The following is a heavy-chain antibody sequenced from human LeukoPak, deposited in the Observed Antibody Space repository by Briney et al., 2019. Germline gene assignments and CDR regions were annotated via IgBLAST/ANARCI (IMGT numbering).Heavy chain of an antibody. J-gene: IGHJ4*02. CDR2: INHSGST. D-gene: IGHD3-16*01. Sequence: SETLSLTCADYGESFSGYYWRWLRQPPGKGLEWIGEINHSGSTNYNPSLKSRVTISVDTSKNHFSLKLSSVTAADAAVYYCATSGGTLGPTNYFSYWGQGTLVTVSS. CDR3: ATSGGTLGPTNYFSY. CDR1: GESFSGYY. V-gene: IGHV4-34*01.